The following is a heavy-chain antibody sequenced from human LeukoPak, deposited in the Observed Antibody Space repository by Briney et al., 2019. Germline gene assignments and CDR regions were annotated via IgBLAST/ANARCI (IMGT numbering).Heavy chain of an antibody. CDR2: INHSGST. J-gene: IGHJ3*02. CDR3: ARGRKGRELRADAFDI. V-gene: IGHV4-34*01. D-gene: IGHD1-26*01. Sequence: SETLSLTCAVYGGSFSGYYWSWLRQPPGKGLEWIGEINHSGSTNYNPSLKSRVTISVDTSKNQFSLKLSSVTAADTAVYYCARGRKGRELRADAFDIWGQGTMVTVSS. CDR1: GGSFSGYY.